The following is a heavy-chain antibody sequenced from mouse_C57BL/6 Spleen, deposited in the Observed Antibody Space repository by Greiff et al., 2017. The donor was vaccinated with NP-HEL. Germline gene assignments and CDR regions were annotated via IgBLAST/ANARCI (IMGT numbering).Heavy chain of an antibody. Sequence: VQLQQSGAELARPGASVKLSCKASGYTFTSYGISWVKQRTGQGLEWIGEIYPRSGNTYYNEKFKGKATLTADKSSSTAYMELRSLTSEDSAVYFCAREDYYGSSYRRSDYWGQGTTLTVSS. CDR1: GYTFTSYG. J-gene: IGHJ2*01. V-gene: IGHV1-81*01. D-gene: IGHD1-1*01. CDR3: AREDYYGSSYRRSDY. CDR2: IYPRSGNT.